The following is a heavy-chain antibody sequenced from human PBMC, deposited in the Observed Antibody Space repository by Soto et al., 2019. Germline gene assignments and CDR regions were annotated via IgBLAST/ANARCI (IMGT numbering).Heavy chain of an antibody. CDR1: GGTFSSYA. Sequence: QVQLVQSGAEVKKPGSSVKVSCKASGGTFSSYAISWVRQAPGQGLEWMGGIIPIFGTANYAQKFQGRVTITADEYTSTAYMELSSLRSEDTAVYYCARDGRGYQLLGDYYGMDVWGQGTTVTVSS. CDR3: ARDGRGYQLLGDYYGMDV. D-gene: IGHD2-2*01. CDR2: IIPIFGTA. V-gene: IGHV1-69*01. J-gene: IGHJ6*02.